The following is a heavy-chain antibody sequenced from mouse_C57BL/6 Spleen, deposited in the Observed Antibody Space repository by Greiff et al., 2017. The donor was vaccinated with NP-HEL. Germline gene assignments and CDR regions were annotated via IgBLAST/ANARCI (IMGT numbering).Heavy chain of an antibody. J-gene: IGHJ4*01. CDR3: ARYSNYDAMDY. D-gene: IGHD2-5*01. Sequence: EVKLQESGPGLVKPSQSLSLTCSVTGYSITSGYYWNWIRQFPGNKLEWMGYISYDGSNNYNPSLKNRITITRDTSKNQLFLRLNSVTTEDTATYYCARYSNYDAMDYWGQGTSVTVSS. V-gene: IGHV3-6*01. CDR2: ISYDGSN. CDR1: GYSITSGYY.